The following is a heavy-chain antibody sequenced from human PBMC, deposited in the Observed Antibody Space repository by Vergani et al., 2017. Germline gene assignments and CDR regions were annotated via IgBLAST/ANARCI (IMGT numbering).Heavy chain of an antibody. Sequence: EVQLVESGGGLVQPGGSLRLSCAASGFTVSSNYMSWVRQAPGKGLEWVSVIYSGGSTYYADSVKGRFTISRDNSKNTLYLQMNSLRAEDTAVYYCARDSSSRDSSGYWIFDYWGQGTLVTVSS. CDR3: ARDSSSRDSSGYWIFDY. V-gene: IGHV3-66*02. CDR1: GFTVSSNY. J-gene: IGHJ4*02. D-gene: IGHD3-22*01. CDR2: IYSGGST.